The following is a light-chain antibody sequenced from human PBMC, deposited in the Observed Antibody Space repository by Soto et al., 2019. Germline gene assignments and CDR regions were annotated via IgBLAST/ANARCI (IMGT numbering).Light chain of an antibody. CDR3: QQRSNWPI. CDR1: QSVSSSY. J-gene: IGKJ4*01. CDR2: DAS. Sequence: EIVLTQSQGTLSLSPGERATLSCRASQSVSSSYLAWYQQKPGQAPRLLIYDASNRATGIPARFSGSGSGTAFTLTISSLEPEDFAVYYCQQRSNWPIFGGGTKVDIK. V-gene: IGKV3D-20*02.